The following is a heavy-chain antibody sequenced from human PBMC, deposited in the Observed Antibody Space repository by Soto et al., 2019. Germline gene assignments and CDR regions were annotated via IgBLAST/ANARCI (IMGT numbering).Heavy chain of an antibody. V-gene: IGHV1-69*08. D-gene: IGHD1-26*01. CDR1: GGTFTSDT. J-gene: IGHJ6*03. CDR3: AREVGSFNRGTFPFYYMGV. CDR2: IIPILGTG. Sequence: QVQLVQSGPEVKKSGSSVKVSCKLSGGTFTSDTISWLRRAPGQGLEWMGRIIPILGTGNYAQKFQGRITITVDKSTNTWYMELSSLTSEDTAIYYCAREVGSFNRGTFPFYYMGVWGKWTTVTV.